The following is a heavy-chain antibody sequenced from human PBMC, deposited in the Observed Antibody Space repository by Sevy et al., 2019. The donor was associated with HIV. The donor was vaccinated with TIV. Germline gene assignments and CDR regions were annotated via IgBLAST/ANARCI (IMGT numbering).Heavy chain of an antibody. CDR2: ISSSSGTI. Sequence: GGSLRLSCAASVFTFSSYSMNWVRQAPGKGLEWVSYISSSSGTIYYADSVKGRFTISRDNAKNSLYLQMSSLRDEDTAVYYCARDYYDSSGYSMNFDYWGQGTLVTVSS. V-gene: IGHV3-48*02. CDR1: VFTFSSYS. CDR3: ARDYYDSSGYSMNFDY. D-gene: IGHD3-22*01. J-gene: IGHJ4*02.